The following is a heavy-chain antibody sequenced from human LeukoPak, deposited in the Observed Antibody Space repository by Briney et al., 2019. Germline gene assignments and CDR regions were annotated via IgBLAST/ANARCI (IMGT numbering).Heavy chain of an antibody. Sequence: ASVKVSCKASGYTFTSYDINWVRQATGQGLEWMEWMNPNSGNTGYAQKFQGRVTMTRNTSISTAYMELSSLRSEDTAVYYCVYDYGDYVFDYWGQGTLVTVSS. V-gene: IGHV1-8*01. CDR1: GYTFTSYD. J-gene: IGHJ4*02. D-gene: IGHD4-17*01. CDR2: MNPNSGNT. CDR3: VYDYGDYVFDY.